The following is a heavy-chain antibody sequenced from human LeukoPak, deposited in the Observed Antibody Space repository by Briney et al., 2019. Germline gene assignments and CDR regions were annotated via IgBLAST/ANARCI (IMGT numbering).Heavy chain of an antibody. CDR3: AREDRWLQSWGHFDY. CDR1: GGSFSGYY. CDR2: INHSGST. Sequence: SETLSLTCAVYGGSFSGYYWSWIRQPPGKGLEWIGEINHSGSTNYNPSLKSRVTISVDTSKNQFSLKLSSVTAADTAVYYCAREDRWLQSWGHFDYWGQGTLVTVSS. J-gene: IGHJ4*02. V-gene: IGHV4-34*01. D-gene: IGHD5-24*01.